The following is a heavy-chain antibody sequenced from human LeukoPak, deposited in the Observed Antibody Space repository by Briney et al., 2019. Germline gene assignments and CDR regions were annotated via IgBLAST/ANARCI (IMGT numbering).Heavy chain of an antibody. CDR1: GYSISSGYY. Sequence: SETLSLTCTVSGYSISSGYYWGWIRQPPGKGLEWIGSIYHSGSTYYNPSLKSRVTISVDTSKNQFSPKLSSVTAADTAVYYCARSYYYDSSGYYERANWFDPWGQGTLVTVSS. CDR2: IYHSGST. J-gene: IGHJ5*02. D-gene: IGHD3-22*01. CDR3: ARSYYYDSSGYYERANWFDP. V-gene: IGHV4-38-2*02.